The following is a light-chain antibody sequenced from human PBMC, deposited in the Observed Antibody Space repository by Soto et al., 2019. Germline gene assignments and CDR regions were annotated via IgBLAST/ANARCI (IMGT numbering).Light chain of an antibody. CDR2: GAS. CDR3: RQRSNWPPIT. CDR1: QSVSVN. Sequence: EVVMTQSPTTLSVSPGERATLSCRASQSVSVNLAWYQQKPGQAPRLLIYGASSRATGIPDRFSGTGSETDFTLTIDNLEPEDFAVYYCRQRSNWPPITFGQGTRLEI. V-gene: IGKV3-11*01. J-gene: IGKJ5*01.